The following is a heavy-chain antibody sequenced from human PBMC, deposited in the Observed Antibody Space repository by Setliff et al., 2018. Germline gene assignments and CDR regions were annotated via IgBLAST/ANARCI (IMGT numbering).Heavy chain of an antibody. V-gene: IGHV1-69*13. CDR3: ARANYYDSSGRSVYGMDV. CDR1: GYTLTSYG. D-gene: IGHD3-22*01. J-gene: IGHJ6*02. Sequence: SVKVSCKASGYTLTSYGISWVRQAPGQGLEWMGVIIPIFGTTNNAQKFQGRVTTTADESTSTAYMELSSLRSEDTAVYYCARANYYDSSGRSVYGMDVWGQGTTVTVSS. CDR2: IIPIFGTT.